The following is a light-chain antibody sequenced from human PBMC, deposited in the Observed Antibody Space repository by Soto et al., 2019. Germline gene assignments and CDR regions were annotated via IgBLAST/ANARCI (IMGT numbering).Light chain of an antibody. CDR3: GTWDSSLSSVV. V-gene: IGLV1-51*02. Sequence: QSVLTQPPSMSAAPGQKVTISCSGSSSNIGKKYVSWYQLVQGTAPKLLIYENDKRPSGIPERFYGSKSGTSATLGITGLQTGDEADYYCGTWDSSLSSVVFGGGTKLTVL. CDR1: SSNIGKKY. CDR2: END. J-gene: IGLJ2*01.